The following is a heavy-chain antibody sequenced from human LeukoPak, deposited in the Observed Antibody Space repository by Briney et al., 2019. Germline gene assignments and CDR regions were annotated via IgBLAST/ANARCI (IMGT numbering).Heavy chain of an antibody. CDR2: IYSGGST. D-gene: IGHD3-9*01. CDR3: ARGKGRYFDWLLFEGLDY. CDR1: GFTVSSNY. J-gene: IGHJ4*02. V-gene: IGHV3-53*01. Sequence: GGSLRLSCAASGFTVSSNYMSWVRQAPGKGLEWVSVIYSGGSTYYADSVKGRFTISRDNSKDTLYLQMNSLRAEDTAVYYCARGKGRYFDWLLFEGLDYWGQGTLVTVSS.